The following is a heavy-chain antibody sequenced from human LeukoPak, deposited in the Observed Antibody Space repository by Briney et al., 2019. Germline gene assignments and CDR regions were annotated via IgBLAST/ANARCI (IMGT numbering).Heavy chain of an antibody. CDR2: INHSGST. Sequence: SETLSLTCAVYGGSFSGYYWSWIRQPPGKGLEWIGEINHSGSTNYNPSLKSRVTISVDTSKNQFSLKLSSVTAADTAVYYCARPYYYDSSGYDYWGQGTLVTVSS. J-gene: IGHJ4*02. D-gene: IGHD3-22*01. CDR3: ARPYYYDSSGYDY. V-gene: IGHV4-34*01. CDR1: GGSFSGYY.